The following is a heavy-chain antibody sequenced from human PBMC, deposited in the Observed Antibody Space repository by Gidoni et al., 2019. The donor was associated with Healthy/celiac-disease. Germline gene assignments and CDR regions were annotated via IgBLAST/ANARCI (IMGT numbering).Heavy chain of an antibody. CDR2: ISSSGSTI. CDR1: GFTFIDYY. CDR3: ARGFARGGNYDFWSGWVVYYYGMDV. V-gene: IGHV3-11*01. D-gene: IGHD3-3*01. Sequence: QVQLVESGGGLVKPGGSLRLSCAASGFTFIDYYMSWIRQAPGKGLEWVSYISSSGSTIYYADSVKGRFTISRDNAKNSLYLQMNSLRAEDTAVYYCARGFARGGNYDFWSGWVVYYYGMDVWGQGTTVTVSS. J-gene: IGHJ6*02.